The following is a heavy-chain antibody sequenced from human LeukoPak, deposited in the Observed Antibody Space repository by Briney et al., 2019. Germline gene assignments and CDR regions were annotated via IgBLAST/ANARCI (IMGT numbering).Heavy chain of an antibody. CDR3: ARKASHYSYGLRAIDY. D-gene: IGHD5-18*01. V-gene: IGHV4-34*01. Sequence: PSETLSLTCAVYGGSFSDHYWNWIRQPSGKGLEWIGEINHSGTTNYNASLKSRVTISVDTSKNHFSLKLNSMTAADTAVHYCARKASHYSYGLRAIDYWGQGNLVTVSS. CDR1: GGSFSDHY. J-gene: IGHJ4*02. CDR2: INHSGTT.